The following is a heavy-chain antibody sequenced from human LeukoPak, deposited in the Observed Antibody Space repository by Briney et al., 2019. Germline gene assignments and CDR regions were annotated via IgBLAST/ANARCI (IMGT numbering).Heavy chain of an antibody. CDR2: ISRDGVTK. CDR1: GFTFNSYS. CDR3: VRKLAPGGPPSPPAY. D-gene: IGHD1-7*01. V-gene: IGHV3-30-3*01. Sequence: GGSLRLSCAASGFTFNSYSIHWVRQAPGKGLEWVAVISRDGVTKFYADSVKGRFTISRYNSENTVDLQMNSLTAEDTAVYYCVRKLAPGGPPSPPAYWGQGTLVTVSS. J-gene: IGHJ4*02.